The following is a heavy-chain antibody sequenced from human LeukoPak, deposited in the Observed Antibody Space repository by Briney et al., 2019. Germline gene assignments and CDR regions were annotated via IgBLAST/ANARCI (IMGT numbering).Heavy chain of an antibody. V-gene: IGHV3-30*04. CDR3: AKRGVVIRVILVGFHKEAYYFDS. CDR2: ISYDGSNK. D-gene: IGHD3-22*01. Sequence: GGSLRLSCAASGFTFSSYAMHWVRQAPGKGLEWVAVISYDGSNKYYADSVKGRSTISRDNPKNTLYLQMNSLRAEDTAVYFCAKRGVVIRVILVGFHKEAYYFDSWAREPWSPSPQ. CDR1: GFTFSSYA. J-gene: IGHJ4*02.